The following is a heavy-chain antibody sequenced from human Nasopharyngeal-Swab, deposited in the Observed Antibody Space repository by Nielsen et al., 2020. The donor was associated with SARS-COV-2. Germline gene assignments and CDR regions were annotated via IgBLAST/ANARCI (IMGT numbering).Heavy chain of an antibody. CDR1: GFTFSSYS. J-gene: IGHJ6*02. CDR2: IKQDGSEK. D-gene: IGHD3-9*01. Sequence: GESLKISCAASGFTFSSYSMHWVRQAPGKGLEWVANIKQDGSEKYYVDSVKGRFTISRDNAKNSLYLQMNSLRAEDTAVYYCAREGLYYDMLTGYYPYYGMEVWDPPTTFTVSS. CDR3: AREGLYYDMLTGYYPYYGMEV. V-gene: IGHV3-7*01.